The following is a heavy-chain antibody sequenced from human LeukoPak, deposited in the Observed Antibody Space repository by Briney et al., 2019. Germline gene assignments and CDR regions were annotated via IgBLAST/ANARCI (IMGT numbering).Heavy chain of an antibody. CDR3: ARLAHGINFMYWYFDL. D-gene: IGHD3-10*01. V-gene: IGHV4-34*01. CDR1: GGSFSGYY. CDR2: INHSGST. Sequence: PSETLSLTCAVYGGSFSGYYWSWIRQPPGKGLEWIGEINHSGSTNYNPSLKSRVTISMDTSKSQFSLKVNSVTAADTAVYYCARLAHGINFMYWYFDLWGRGTPVTVSS. J-gene: IGHJ2*01.